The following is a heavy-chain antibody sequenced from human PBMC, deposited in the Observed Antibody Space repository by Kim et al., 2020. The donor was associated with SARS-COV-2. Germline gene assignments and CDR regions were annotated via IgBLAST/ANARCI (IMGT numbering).Heavy chain of an antibody. J-gene: IGHJ4*02. CDR1: GFTFSASV. D-gene: IGHD3-9*01. CDR3: VKDHDWSFDY. V-gene: IGHV3-23*01. CDR2: ITESGATT. Sequence: GGSLRLSCAASGFTFSASVMRWVRRAPGKGLRWVSTITESGATTFYADSVKGRFTISRDNSKNMLYLQMNSLTVEDTAVYFCVKDHDWSFDYWGQGSLVT.